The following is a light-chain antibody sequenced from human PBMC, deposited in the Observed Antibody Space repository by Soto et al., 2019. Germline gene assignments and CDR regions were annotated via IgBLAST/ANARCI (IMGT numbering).Light chain of an antibody. CDR3: QQYGSSGT. Sequence: EIVLSQSPGTLSLSPGERATLSCRASQSVSSSYLAWYQQKPGQAPRLLIYGASSRATGIPDRFSGSGSGTDFTLTINRLEPEDFAVYYCQQYGSSGTFGQGTKV. CDR1: QSVSSSY. V-gene: IGKV3-20*01. CDR2: GAS. J-gene: IGKJ1*01.